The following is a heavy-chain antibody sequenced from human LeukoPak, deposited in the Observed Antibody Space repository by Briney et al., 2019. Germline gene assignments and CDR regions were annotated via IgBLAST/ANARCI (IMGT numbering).Heavy chain of an antibody. V-gene: IGHV3-48*01. CDR2: ISSSSSTI. Sequence: GGSLRLSCAASGFTFSSYSMNWVRQAPGKGLEWVSYISSSSSTIYYADSVKGRFTISRDNAKNSLYLQMNSLRAEDTAVYYCASGHVGAFDYWGQGTLVTVSS. D-gene: IGHD1-26*01. J-gene: IGHJ4*02. CDR1: GFTFSSYS. CDR3: ASGHVGAFDY.